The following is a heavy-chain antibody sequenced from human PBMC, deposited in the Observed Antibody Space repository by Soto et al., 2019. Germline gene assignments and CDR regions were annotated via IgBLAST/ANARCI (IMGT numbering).Heavy chain of an antibody. J-gene: IGHJ4*02. CDR3: ARALYGSGALLFAY. CDR2: INAGNGNT. Sequence: ASVKVSCKASGYTFTSYAMHWVRQAPGQGLEWMGWINAGNGNTKYSQKFQGRVTITRDTSASTAYMELSSLRSEDTAVYHCARALYGSGALLFAYWGQGTLVTVSS. D-gene: IGHD3-10*01. CDR1: GYTFTSYA. V-gene: IGHV1-3*01.